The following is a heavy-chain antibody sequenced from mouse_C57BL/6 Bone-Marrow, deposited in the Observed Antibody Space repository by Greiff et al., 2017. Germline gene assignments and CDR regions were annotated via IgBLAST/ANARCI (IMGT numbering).Heavy chain of an antibody. V-gene: IGHV1-54*01. CDR1: GYAFTNYL. Sequence: QLQQSGAELVRPGTSVKVSCKASGYAFTNYLIEWVKQRPGQGLEWIGVINPGSGGTNYNEKFKGKATLTADKSYSTAYMQLSSLTSEDSAVFFCARYYGGFAYWGQGTLVTVSA. D-gene: IGHD1-1*01. CDR3: ARYYGGFAY. CDR2: INPGSGGT. J-gene: IGHJ3*01.